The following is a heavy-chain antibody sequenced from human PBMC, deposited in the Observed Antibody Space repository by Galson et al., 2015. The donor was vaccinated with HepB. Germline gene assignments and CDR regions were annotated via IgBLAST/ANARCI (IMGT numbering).Heavy chain of an antibody. V-gene: IGHV2-70*01. Sequence: PALVKPTQTLTLTCTFSGFSLSTSGMCVSWIRQPPGKALEWLALIDWDDDKYYSTSLKTRLTISKDTSKNQVVLTMTNMDPVDTATYYCARIYPCFEGIAAAYGMDVWGQGTTVTVSS. J-gene: IGHJ6*02. CDR1: GFSLSTSGMC. CDR2: IDWDDDK. CDR3: ARIYPCFEGIAAAYGMDV. D-gene: IGHD6-13*01.